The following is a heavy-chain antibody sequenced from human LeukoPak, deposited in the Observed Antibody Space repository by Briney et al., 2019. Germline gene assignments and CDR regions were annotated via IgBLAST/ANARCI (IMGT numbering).Heavy chain of an antibody. D-gene: IGHD3-3*01. Sequence: AVKVSCKPSVGTFSSYAISWVRHAPGQRHEWMGGIIPIFGTANYAQKLQGRVTITSDASTSTAYMELSSLRSEDTAVYYCARGIPRFWSGYYFDGGWFDPWGQGTLVTVSS. CDR3: ARGIPRFWSGYYFDGGWFDP. J-gene: IGHJ5*02. CDR2: IIPIFGTA. CDR1: VGTFSSYA. V-gene: IGHV1-69*13.